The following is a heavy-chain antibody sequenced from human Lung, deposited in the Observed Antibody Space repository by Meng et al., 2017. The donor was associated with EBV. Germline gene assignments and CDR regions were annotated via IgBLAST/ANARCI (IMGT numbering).Heavy chain of an antibody. CDR3: ARDSPLDGYSLLDY. J-gene: IGHJ4*02. CDR1: GYTFTSYA. V-gene: IGHV7-4-1*02. D-gene: IGHD5-24*01. Sequence: QAQLVQSGAEVKKPGASVKVSCRPSGYTFTSYAINWVRQAPGQGPDWMGWIDPNTGNPTYDQGFTGRFVFSLDTSVSTAYLQINSLRADDTAVYYCARDSPLDGYSLLDYWGQGTLVTVSS. CDR2: IDPNTGNP.